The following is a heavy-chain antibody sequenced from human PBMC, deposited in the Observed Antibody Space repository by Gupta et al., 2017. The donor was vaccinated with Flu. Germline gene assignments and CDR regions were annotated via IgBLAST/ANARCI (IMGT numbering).Heavy chain of an antibody. D-gene: IGHD1-26*01. CDR3: ASPFVSLRWELNV. J-gene: IGHJ4*02. Sequence: ASGGTDSDYAITWVRQAPGQGLEWMGGLIPMFGTANYAQKFQGRVTITADKSTSTAYIELRRLRSEDTAVYYCASPFVSLRWELNVWGQGTLVTVSS. CDR2: LIPMFGTA. CDR1: GGTDSDYA. V-gene: IGHV1-69*06.